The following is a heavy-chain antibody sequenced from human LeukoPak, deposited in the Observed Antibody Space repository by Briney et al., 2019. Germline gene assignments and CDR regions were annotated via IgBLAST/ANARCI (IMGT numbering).Heavy chain of an antibody. J-gene: IGHJ4*02. CDR2: ISGSFIGT. CDR3: AKATGYLL. CDR1: GFTFSTYA. V-gene: IGHV3-23*01. D-gene: IGHD1-14*01. Sequence: GGSLRLSCAASGFTFSTYAMSWVRQAPGKGLEWVSAISGSFIGTYYADSVKGRFTISRDTSKNTLYLQMNSLRAEDTAVYYCAKATGYLLWGLGTLVIVSS.